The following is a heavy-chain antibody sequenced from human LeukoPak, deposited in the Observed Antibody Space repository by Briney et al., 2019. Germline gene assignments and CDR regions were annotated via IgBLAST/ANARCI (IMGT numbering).Heavy chain of an antibody. Sequence: GGSLRLSCAASGFTFSSYGMHWVRQAPGKGLEWVAVISYDGSNKYYADSVKGRFTISRDNSKSTLYLQMNSLRAEDTAVYYCAKGTSCYMGGVCYYYGMDVWGQGTTVTVSS. CDR2: ISYDGSNK. CDR1: GFTFSSYG. V-gene: IGHV3-30*18. CDR3: AKGTSCYMGGVCYYYGMDV. D-gene: IGHD2-2*02. J-gene: IGHJ6*02.